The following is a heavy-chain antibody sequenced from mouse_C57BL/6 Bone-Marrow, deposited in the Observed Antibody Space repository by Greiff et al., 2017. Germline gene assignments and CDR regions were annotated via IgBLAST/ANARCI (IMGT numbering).Heavy chain of an antibody. J-gene: IGHJ4*01. D-gene: IGHD2-3*01. V-gene: IGHV1-81*01. CDR1: GYTFTSYG. CDR3: ARWGYCYYYAMDY. Sequence: VQLQQSGAELARPGASVKLSCKASGYTFTSYGISWVKQRTGQGLEWIGEIYPRSGNTYYNEKFKGKVTLTADKSSSTAYMVLRSLTSEDSAVYFCARWGYCYYYAMDYWGQGTSVTVSS. CDR2: IYPRSGNT.